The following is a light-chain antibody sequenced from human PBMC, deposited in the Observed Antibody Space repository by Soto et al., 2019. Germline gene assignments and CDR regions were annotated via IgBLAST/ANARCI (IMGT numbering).Light chain of an antibody. CDR3: QKYNGAPRT. V-gene: IGKV1-27*01. CDR2: GAS. Sequence: DLQMTQSPSSLSASVGDRVTITCRASQGISYHVAWYQQKPGKVPKLLIYGASTLQSGVPSRFSGSGSGTDFTLTISSLQPEAFETSYCQKYNGAPRTFGQGTKVDIK. J-gene: IGKJ1*01. CDR1: QGISYH.